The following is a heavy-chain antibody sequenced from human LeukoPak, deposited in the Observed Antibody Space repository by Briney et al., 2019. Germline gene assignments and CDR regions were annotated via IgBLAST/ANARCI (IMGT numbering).Heavy chain of an antibody. J-gene: IGHJ6*02. Sequence: GASVKVSCKASGGTFSSYAISWVRQAPGQGLEWMGGIIPIFGTANYAQKFQGRVTITADESTSTAYMELSSLRSEGTAVYYCARSSSGVGRYYYYYGMDVWGQGTTVTVSS. D-gene: IGHD2-15*01. CDR2: IIPIFGTA. V-gene: IGHV1-69*01. CDR3: ARSSSGVGRYYYYYGMDV. CDR1: GGTFSSYA.